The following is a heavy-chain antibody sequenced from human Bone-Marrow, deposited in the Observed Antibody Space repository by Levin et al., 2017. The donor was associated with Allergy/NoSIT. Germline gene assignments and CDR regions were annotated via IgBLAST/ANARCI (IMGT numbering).Heavy chain of an antibody. D-gene: IGHD2-2*01. V-gene: IGHV3-30*04. Sequence: PGGSLRLSCAASGFTFSSYAMHWVRQAPGKGLEWVAVISYDGSNKYYADSVKGRFTISRDNSKNTLYLQMNSLRAEDTAVYYCASQVVGSDPWGQGTLVTVSS. CDR1: GFTFSSYA. J-gene: IGHJ5*02. CDR2: ISYDGSNK. CDR3: ASQVVGSDP.